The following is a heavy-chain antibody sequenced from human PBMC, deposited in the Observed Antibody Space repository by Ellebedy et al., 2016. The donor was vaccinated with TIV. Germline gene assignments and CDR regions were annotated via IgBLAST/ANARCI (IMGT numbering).Heavy chain of an antibody. CDR2: ISVDGSNE. Sequence: GESLKIFXTASGFTFSNYWMHWVRQAPGKGLEWVAVISVDGSNENYEDSVKGRFTISRDNSKNTVHLQINSLTADDTAMYYCATCLDYGGNGLYAFDIWGQGTMVIVSS. V-gene: IGHV3-30-3*01. CDR3: ATCLDYGGNGLYAFDI. CDR1: GFTFSNYW. J-gene: IGHJ3*02. D-gene: IGHD4-23*01.